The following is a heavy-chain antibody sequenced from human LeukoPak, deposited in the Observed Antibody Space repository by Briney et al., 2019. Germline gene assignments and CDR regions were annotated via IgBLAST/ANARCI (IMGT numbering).Heavy chain of an antibody. Sequence: SETLSLTCTVSGDSISSGSYYWSWIRQPAGKGLEWIGRIYTSGSTNYNPSLKSRVTISVDTSKNQFSLKLSSVTAADTAVYYCASWGYYYYYMDVWGKGTTVTVSS. CDR3: ASWGYYYYYMDV. V-gene: IGHV4-61*02. CDR1: GDSISSGSYY. CDR2: IYTSGST. D-gene: IGHD3-16*01. J-gene: IGHJ6*03.